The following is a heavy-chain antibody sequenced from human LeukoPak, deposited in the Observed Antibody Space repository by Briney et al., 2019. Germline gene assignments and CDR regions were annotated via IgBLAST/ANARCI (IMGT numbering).Heavy chain of an antibody. J-gene: IGHJ6*03. CDR3: AKDTVKVTTIRRVPHYMDV. Sequence: GGSLRLSCEASGITLNSYWMSWVRQAPGKGLEWMANINQDGSEKYYVDSVEGRFTISRDNANNSLYLQMNSLRAEDTAVYYCAKDTVKVTTIRRVPHYMDVWGKGTTVTISS. CDR1: GITLNSYW. V-gene: IGHV3-7*01. CDR2: INQDGSEK. D-gene: IGHD5-12*01.